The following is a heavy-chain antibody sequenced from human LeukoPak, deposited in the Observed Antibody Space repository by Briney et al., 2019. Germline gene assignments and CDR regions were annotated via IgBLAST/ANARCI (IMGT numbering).Heavy chain of an antibody. D-gene: IGHD6-19*01. CDR3: ARLHGAVAGTSFVY. CDR2: IYPGDSDT. CDR1: GYIFTSYW. V-gene: IGHV5-51*01. Sequence: NTGESLQISCQGSGYIFTSYWIGWGRQLHGKGLEWMGIIYPGDSDTRYSPSFQGQVTISADKSISTAYLQCSSLKTSDTAMYYCARLHGAVAGTSFVYWGEGSRVTVSS. J-gene: IGHJ4*02.